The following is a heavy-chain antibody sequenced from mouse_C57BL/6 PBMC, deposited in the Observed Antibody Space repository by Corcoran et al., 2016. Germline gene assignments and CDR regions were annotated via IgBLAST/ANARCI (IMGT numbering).Heavy chain of an antibody. Sequence: DVQLQESGPGLVKPSQSLSLTCSVTGYSITSGYYWNWIRQFPGNKLEWMGYISYDGSNNYNPSLKNRISITRDTSKNQFFLKLNSVTTEDTATYYCARERDGYYFSYLDYWGQGTTLTVSS. V-gene: IGHV3-6*01. CDR1: GYSITSGYY. CDR2: ISYDGSN. D-gene: IGHD2-3*01. CDR3: ARERDGYYFSYLDY. J-gene: IGHJ2*01.